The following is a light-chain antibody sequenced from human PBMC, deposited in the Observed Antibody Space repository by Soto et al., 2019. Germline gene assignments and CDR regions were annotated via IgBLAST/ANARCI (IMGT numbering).Light chain of an antibody. CDR3: QSYDSSNQV. V-gene: IGLV6-57*01. CDR2: DDN. CDR1: SGSIASNY. Sequence: NFMLTQPPSVSESPGKTVTISCTRSSGSIASNYVQWYQQRPGSSPTTVIYDDNQRPSGVPARFSGSIDSSSNSASLTISVLTTEDEAYYCSQSYDSSNQVFGGGTKLTVL. J-gene: IGLJ3*02.